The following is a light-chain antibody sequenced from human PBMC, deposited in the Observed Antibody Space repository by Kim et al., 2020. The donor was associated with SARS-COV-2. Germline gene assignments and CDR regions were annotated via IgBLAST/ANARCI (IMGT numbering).Light chain of an antibody. V-gene: IGLV3-1*01. CDR3: QAWDSSTVV. CDR1: KLGEKY. Sequence: VAPEQTASITCSGDKLGEKYACWYQQKPGQSPVLVIYQDSKRPSGIPERFSGSNSGNTATLTISGTQAMDEADYYCQAWDSSTVVFGGGTQLTVL. J-gene: IGLJ2*01. CDR2: QDS.